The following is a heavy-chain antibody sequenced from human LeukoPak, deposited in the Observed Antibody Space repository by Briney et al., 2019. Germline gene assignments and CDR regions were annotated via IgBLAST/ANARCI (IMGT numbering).Heavy chain of an antibody. CDR1: GFSFSSYW. V-gene: IGHV3-74*03. Sequence: GGSLRLSCEPSGFSFSSYWMLWVRQAPRKGLVWVSRISGVGTIKTYADFVRGRFTISTDNTKNILYLQMDSLKVEDTATYFCSRSLFDYWGQGVLVTVSS. CDR3: SRSLFDY. CDR2: ISGVGTIK. J-gene: IGHJ4*02.